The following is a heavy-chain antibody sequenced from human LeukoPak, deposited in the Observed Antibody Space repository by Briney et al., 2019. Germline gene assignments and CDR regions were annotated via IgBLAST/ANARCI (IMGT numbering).Heavy chain of an antibody. D-gene: IGHD3-3*01. CDR2: IYSGGST. CDR1: GFTVSSNY. J-gene: IGHJ5*02. CDR3: VRFGVAWGPS. Sequence: GGSLRLSCAASGFTVSSNYMSWVRQAPGKGLEWVSVIYSGGSTYYADSVKGRFTISRDNAKNSLYLQMNSLRAEDTAVYYCVRFGVAWGPSWGQGTLVTVSS. V-gene: IGHV3-66*01.